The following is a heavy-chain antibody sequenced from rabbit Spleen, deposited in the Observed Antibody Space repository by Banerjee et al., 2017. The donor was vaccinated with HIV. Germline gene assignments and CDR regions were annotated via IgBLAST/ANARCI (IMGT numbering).Heavy chain of an antibody. J-gene: IGHJ6*01. Sequence: QSLEESGGDLVKPGASLTLTCTASGVSFSVSSYMCWVRQAPGKGLEWIACIDAGSSSGFTYSATWAKGRFTISKTSTTVTLQMTSLTAADTATYFCARDTGSSFSSYGMDLWGPGTLVTVS. CDR2: IDAGSSSGFT. D-gene: IGHD8-1*01. CDR1: GVSFSVSSY. V-gene: IGHV1S40*01. CDR3: ARDTGSSFSSYGMDL.